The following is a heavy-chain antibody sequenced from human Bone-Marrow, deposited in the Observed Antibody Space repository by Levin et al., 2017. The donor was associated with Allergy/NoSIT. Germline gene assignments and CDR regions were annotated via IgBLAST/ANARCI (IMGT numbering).Heavy chain of an antibody. Sequence: GSLRLSCAVYGGSFSGYYWSWIRQPPGKGLEWIGEINHSGSTNYNPSLKSRVTISVDTSKNQFSLKLSSVTAADTAVYYCARGLAIAAAGVDFDYWGQGTLVTVSS. CDR3: ARGLAIAAAGVDFDY. CDR2: INHSGST. CDR1: GGSFSGYY. J-gene: IGHJ4*02. V-gene: IGHV4-34*01. D-gene: IGHD6-13*01.